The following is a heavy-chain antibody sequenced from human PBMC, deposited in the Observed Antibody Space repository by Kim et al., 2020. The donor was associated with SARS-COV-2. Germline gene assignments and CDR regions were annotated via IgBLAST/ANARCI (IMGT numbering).Heavy chain of an antibody. V-gene: IGHV3-21*01. CDR3: ARSLDHYFDY. Sequence: GGSLRLSCAASGLTFSSYSMNWVRQAPGKGLEWVSSISSSRSYIYYADSVKGRFTIARDNAKNSLYLQMNSLRAEDTAVYYCARSLDHYFDYWGQGTLVTVSS. J-gene: IGHJ4*02. CDR1: GLTFSSYS. CDR2: ISSSRSYI.